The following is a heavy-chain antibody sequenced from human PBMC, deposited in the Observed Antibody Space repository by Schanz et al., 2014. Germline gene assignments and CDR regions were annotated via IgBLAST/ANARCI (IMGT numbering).Heavy chain of an antibody. V-gene: IGHV3-33*01. D-gene: IGHD2-21*01. CDR1: GFIFSSYG. CDR3: ARDLEGYDGGGGGFDP. CDR2: MSYDGSIK. J-gene: IGHJ5*02. Sequence: QVQLVESGGGVVQPGRSLRLSCAASGFIFSSYGLHWVRQAPGKGLEWVAAMSYDGSIKYYGDSVKGRFTISRDNSENTLYLQMNSLSADDTAVFYCARDLEGYDGGGGGFDPWGQGTLVTVSS.